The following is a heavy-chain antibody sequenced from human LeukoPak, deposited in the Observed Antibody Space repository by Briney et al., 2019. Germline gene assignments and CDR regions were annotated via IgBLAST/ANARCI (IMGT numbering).Heavy chain of an antibody. J-gene: IGHJ4*02. CDR2: ISAYNGNT. CDR3: ARAPPFGGSYPRADYFDY. D-gene: IGHD1-26*01. V-gene: IGHV1-18*01. CDR1: GGTFSSYA. Sequence: GASVKVSCKASGGTFSSYAISWVRQAPGQGLEWMGWISAYNGNTNYAQKLQGRVTMTTDTSTSTAYMELRSLRSDDTAVYYCARAPPFGGSYPRADYFDYWGQGTLVTVSS.